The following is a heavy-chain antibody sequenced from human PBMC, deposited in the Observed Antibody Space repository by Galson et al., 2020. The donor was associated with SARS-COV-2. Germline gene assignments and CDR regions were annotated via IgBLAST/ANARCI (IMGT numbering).Heavy chain of an antibody. CDR2: IYYSGST. Sequence: ETLSLTCTVSGGSISSSSYYWGWIRQPPGKGLEWIGSIYYSGSTYYNPSLKSRVTISVDTSKNQFSLKLSSVTAADTAVYYCARVIVVVVAATTLRGGLNWYFDLWGRGTLVTVSS. CDR1: GGSISSSSYY. V-gene: IGHV4-39*07. CDR3: ARVIVVVVAATTLRGGLNWYFDL. J-gene: IGHJ2*01. D-gene: IGHD2-15*01.